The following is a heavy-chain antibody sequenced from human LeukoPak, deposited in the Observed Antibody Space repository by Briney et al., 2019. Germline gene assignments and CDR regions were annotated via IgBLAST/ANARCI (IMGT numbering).Heavy chain of an antibody. CDR2: ISAYNGNT. CDR3: ARGNGETVSTSLNWFDP. V-gene: IGHV1-18*01. Sequence: ASVKVSCKASGYTFTSYGINWVRQAPGQGLEWMGWISAYNGNTKYAQKSQGTVTMTTDTSTTTAYMELRSLRYDDAAVYYCARGNGETVSTSLNWFDPWGQGTLVTVSS. D-gene: IGHD5/OR15-5a*01. CDR1: GYTFTSYG. J-gene: IGHJ5*02.